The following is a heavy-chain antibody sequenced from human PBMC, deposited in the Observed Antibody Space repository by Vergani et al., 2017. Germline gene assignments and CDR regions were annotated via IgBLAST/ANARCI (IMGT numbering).Heavy chain of an antibody. V-gene: IGHV3-33*01. J-gene: IGHJ4*02. CDR1: GFTFSSYG. CDR3: ARENGVCYQTGTTCGGPVY. CDR2: IWYDGSNK. Sequence: QVQLVESGGGVVQPGRSLRLSCAASGFTFSSYGMHWVRQAPGKGLEWVAVIWYDGSNKYYADSAKGRFTISRDNSKNTLYLQMNSLRAEDTAVYYCARENGVCYQTGTTCGGPVYWGQGTLVTVSS. D-gene: IGHD1-1*01.